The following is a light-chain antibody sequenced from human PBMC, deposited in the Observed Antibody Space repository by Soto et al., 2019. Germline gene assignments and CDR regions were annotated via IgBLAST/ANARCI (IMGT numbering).Light chain of an antibody. CDR1: QSLNTIY. Sequence: EIVLTQSPVTLSLSPGERATLSCRASQSLNTIYIAWYQQKPGQAPRLVIYNASRRATGIPARFSGSGSGTDFTLTISSLEPEDFATYYCQQYGGSPETFGQGTKVEIK. CDR2: NAS. J-gene: IGKJ1*01. V-gene: IGKV3-20*01. CDR3: QQYGGSPET.